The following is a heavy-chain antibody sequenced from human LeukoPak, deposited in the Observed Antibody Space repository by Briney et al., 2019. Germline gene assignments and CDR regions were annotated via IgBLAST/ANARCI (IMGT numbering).Heavy chain of an antibody. Sequence: SGTLSLTCTVSGGSISSYYLSWIRQPPGKGLEWIGEINHSGSTNYNPSLKSRVTISVDTSKNQFSLKLSSVTAADTAVYYCAREGAIFGVVPALLDYWGQGTLVTVSS. V-gene: IGHV4-34*01. CDR3: AREGAIFGVVPALLDY. CDR1: GGSISSYY. D-gene: IGHD3-3*01. J-gene: IGHJ4*02. CDR2: INHSGST.